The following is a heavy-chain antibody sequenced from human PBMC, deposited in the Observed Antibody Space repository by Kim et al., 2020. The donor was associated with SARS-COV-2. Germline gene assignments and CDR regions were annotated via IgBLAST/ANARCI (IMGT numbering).Heavy chain of an antibody. J-gene: IGHJ4*02. V-gene: IGHV3-23*01. D-gene: IGHD3-10*01. Sequence: ADSVKGQFNNPRDHSKNTLDLQMNSLRAEDTAVYYCAKTHKLLWFGEQPYWGQGTLVTVSS. CDR3: AKTHKLLWFGEQPY.